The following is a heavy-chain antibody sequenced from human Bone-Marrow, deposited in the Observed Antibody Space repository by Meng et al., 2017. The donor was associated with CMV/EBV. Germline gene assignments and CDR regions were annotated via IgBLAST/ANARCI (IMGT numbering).Heavy chain of an antibody. D-gene: IGHD6-13*01. CDR2: VYYSAAT. CDR1: GGSISAHY. CDR3: ARGAGTEAAPLFDP. Sequence: GSLRLSCTVSGGSISAHYGSWIRQSPGKGLEWIGYVYYSAATNHNPPLKSRVTITVDASQEQFSLKLRSVTAADSAVYFCARGAGTEAAPLFDPWGQGALVTVSS. J-gene: IGHJ5*02. V-gene: IGHV4-59*11.